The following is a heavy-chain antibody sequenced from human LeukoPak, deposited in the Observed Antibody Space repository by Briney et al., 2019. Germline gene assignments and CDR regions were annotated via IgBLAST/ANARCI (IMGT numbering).Heavy chain of an antibody. CDR2: VSYTGRT. D-gene: IGHD2-15*01. V-gene: IGHV4-59*11. J-gene: IGHJ3*01. CDR3: ARLLLNDFSGDHDTFDV. Sequence: SETLSLTCTVSACSLSGHYWSWIGQPPGKRLEWIGYVSYTGRTKYNPSLQSRVTISIDTSKSQFSLKLTSVTSADTVVYSCARLLLNDFSGDHDTFDVWGQGATVIVSS. CDR1: ACSLSGHY.